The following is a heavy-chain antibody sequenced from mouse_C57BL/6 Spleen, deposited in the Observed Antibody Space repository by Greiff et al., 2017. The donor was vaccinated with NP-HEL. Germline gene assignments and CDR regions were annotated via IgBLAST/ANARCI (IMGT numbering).Heavy chain of an antibody. V-gene: IGHV14-2*01. CDR2: IDPEDGET. CDR3: SRRGVYGNYRVYYFDY. CDR1: GFNIKDYY. D-gene: IGHD2-1*01. J-gene: IGHJ2*01. Sequence: EVQLQQSGAELVKPGASVKLSCTASGFNIKDYYMHWVKQRTEQGLEWIGRIDPEDGETKYAPKFQGKATITADTSSNTAYLQLSSLTSEATAVYYCSRRGVYGNYRVYYFDYWGQGTTLTVSS.